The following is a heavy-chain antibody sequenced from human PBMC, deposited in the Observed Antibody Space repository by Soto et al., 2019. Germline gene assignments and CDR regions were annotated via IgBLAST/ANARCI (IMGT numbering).Heavy chain of an antibody. D-gene: IGHD3-10*01. Sequence: PSETLSLTCAVYGGSFSDYYWTWIRQPPGKGLEWIGEINHSGSTNYNPSLKSRVTISLDTSKNQFSLKLSSVTAADTAMYYCARSYVSGSYHRYFDYWGQRSQVTVSS. CDR1: GGSFSDYY. V-gene: IGHV4-34*01. J-gene: IGHJ4*02. CDR3: ARSYVSGSYHRYFDY. CDR2: INHSGST.